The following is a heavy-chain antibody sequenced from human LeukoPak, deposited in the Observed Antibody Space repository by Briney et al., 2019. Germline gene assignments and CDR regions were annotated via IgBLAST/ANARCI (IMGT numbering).Heavy chain of an antibody. CDR2: IIPILGIA. CDR3: ASTPPLDY. CDR1: GYTFTSYG. J-gene: IGHJ4*02. Sequence: SVEVSCKASGYTFTSYGISWVRQAPGQGLEWMGRIIPILGIANYAQKFQGRVTITADKSTSTAYMELSSLRSEDTAVYYCASTPPLDYWGQGTLVTVSS. V-gene: IGHV1-69*04.